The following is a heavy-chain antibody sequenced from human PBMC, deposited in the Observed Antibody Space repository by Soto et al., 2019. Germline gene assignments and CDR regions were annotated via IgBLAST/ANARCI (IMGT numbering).Heavy chain of an antibody. CDR1: GGTFSSYA. D-gene: IGHD4-17*01. CDR2: IIPIFGTA. J-gene: IGHJ6*02. V-gene: IGHV1-69*01. Sequence: QVQLVQSGAEVKKPGSSVKVSCKASGGTFSSYAISWVRQAPGQGLEWMGGIIPIFGTANYAQKCQGRVTITADESTSTAYMELSSLRSEGTAMYYCARDSGGTTVAFGMDVWGQGTTVTVSS. CDR3: ARDSGGTTVAFGMDV.